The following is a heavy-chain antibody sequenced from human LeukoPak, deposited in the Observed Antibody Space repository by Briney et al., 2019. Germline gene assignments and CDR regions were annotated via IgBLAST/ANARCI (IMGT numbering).Heavy chain of an antibody. CDR2: ISYDGSNK. CDR3: ASEGRDGYNWEKSFDY. V-gene: IGHV3-30*03. CDR1: GFTSSSYG. D-gene: IGHD5-24*01. Sequence: GGSLRLSCAASGFTSSSYGMHWVRQAPGKGLEWVAVISYDGSNKYYADSVKDRFTISRDNSKNTLYLQMNSLRAEDTAVYYCASEGRDGYNWEKSFDYWGQGTLVTVSS. J-gene: IGHJ4*02.